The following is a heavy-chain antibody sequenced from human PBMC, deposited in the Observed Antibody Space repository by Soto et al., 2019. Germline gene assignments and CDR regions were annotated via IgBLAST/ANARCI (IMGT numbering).Heavy chain of an antibody. CDR2: TSIGGNT. J-gene: IGHJ5*02. Sequence: GGSLRLCCKASGFPFNTYAMTRFRQLPGIGLEWVSTTSIGGNTDFAESVRGRFSVSRDNSKNTLYLQMTNLRAEDAAIYFCAKDLRPGLVVPTKSGFDPWGQGTRVTVSS. CDR3: AKDLRPGLVVPTKSGFDP. D-gene: IGHD3-10*01. CDR1: GFPFNTYA. V-gene: IGHV3-23*01.